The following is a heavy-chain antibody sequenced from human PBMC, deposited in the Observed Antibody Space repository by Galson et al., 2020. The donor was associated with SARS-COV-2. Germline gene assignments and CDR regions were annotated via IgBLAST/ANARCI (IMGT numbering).Heavy chain of an antibody. J-gene: IGHJ2*01. V-gene: IGHV3-21*01. Sequence: SCAASGFTFSSYNMNWVRQAPGTGMEWVSSISTGSSYIFYADSVKGRFTISRDNAKNSLYLQMNNLRVEDTAVYYCARAVNYGSGSYYYWYFDVWGRGTLVTVSS. D-gene: IGHD3-10*01. CDR1: GFTFSSYN. CDR2: ISTGSSYI. CDR3: ARAVNYGSGSYYYWYFDV.